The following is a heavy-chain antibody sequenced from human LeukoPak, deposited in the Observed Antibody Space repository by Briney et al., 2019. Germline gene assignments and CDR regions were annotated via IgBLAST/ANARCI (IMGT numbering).Heavy chain of an antibody. V-gene: IGHV3-23*01. CDR3: AKVDGSGWYGYFDY. D-gene: IGHD6-19*01. CDR2: ISGSGGST. Sequence: GGSLRLSCAASGFTFRSYAMRWVRQAPGKGLEWVSAISGSGGSTYYADSVKGRFTISRDNSKNTLYLQMNSLRAEDTAVYYCAKVDGSGWYGYFDYWGQGTLVTVSS. CDR1: GFTFRSYA. J-gene: IGHJ4*02.